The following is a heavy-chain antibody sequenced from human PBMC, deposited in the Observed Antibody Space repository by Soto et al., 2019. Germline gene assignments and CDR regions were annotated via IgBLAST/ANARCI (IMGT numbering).Heavy chain of an antibody. Sequence: QVQLQESGPGLVKPSGTLSLTCAVSSGSISSSNWWSWVRQPPGKGLEWIGEIYHSGSTNYNPSPKSRVPISVDKSKNQFSLKLSSVTAADTAVYYCARAQNWNDAAIDYWGQGTLVTVSS. J-gene: IGHJ4*02. V-gene: IGHV4-4*02. CDR1: SGSISSSNW. D-gene: IGHD1-1*01. CDR3: ARAQNWNDAAIDY. CDR2: IYHSGST.